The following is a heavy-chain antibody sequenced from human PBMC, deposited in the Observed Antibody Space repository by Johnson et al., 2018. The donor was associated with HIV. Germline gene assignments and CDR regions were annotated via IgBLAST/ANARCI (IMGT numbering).Heavy chain of an antibody. Sequence: QVQLVESGGGLVQPGGSLRLSCAASGFTVSSNYMSWVRQAPGKVLEWVAVISYDGSNKYYADSVKGRFTISRDNSKNTLYLQMNSLRAEDTAVYYCARETDIAPYSGSYPTQAFDIWGQGTMVTVSS. J-gene: IGHJ3*02. CDR1: GFTVSSNY. D-gene: IGHD1-26*01. V-gene: IGHV3-30-3*01. CDR2: ISYDGSNK. CDR3: ARETDIAPYSGSYPTQAFDI.